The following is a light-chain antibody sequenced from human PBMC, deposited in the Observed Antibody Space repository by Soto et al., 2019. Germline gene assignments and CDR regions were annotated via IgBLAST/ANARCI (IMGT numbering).Light chain of an antibody. CDR3: HQYNSYVHFT. V-gene: IGKV1-5*03. J-gene: IGKJ4*01. Sequence: DIQMTQSPSTLSASVGDRVTITCRASQSVSNWLAWYQQKPGRAPKLLISAASSLESGVPSRFSGSGSGTEFTLTISCLQSDDFATYYCHQYNSYVHFTFGGGTKVEI. CDR1: QSVSNW. CDR2: AAS.